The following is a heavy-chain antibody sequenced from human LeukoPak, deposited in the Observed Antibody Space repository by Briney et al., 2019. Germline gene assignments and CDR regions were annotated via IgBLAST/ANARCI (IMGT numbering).Heavy chain of an antibody. Sequence: SETLSLTCTVSGGSISSYYWSWIRQPPGKGLEWIGYIYYSGSTNYNPSLKSRVTISVDTSKNQFSLKLSSVTAADTAVYYCARAGQRDGYNIDAFDIWGQGTMVTVSS. CDR1: GGSISSYY. CDR3: ARAGQRDGYNIDAFDI. CDR2: IYYSGST. J-gene: IGHJ3*02. V-gene: IGHV4-59*01. D-gene: IGHD5-24*01.